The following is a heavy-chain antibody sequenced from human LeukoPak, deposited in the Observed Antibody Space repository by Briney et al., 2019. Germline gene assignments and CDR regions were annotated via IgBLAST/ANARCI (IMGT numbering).Heavy chain of an antibody. Sequence: PGGSLRLSCAASGFTFSSYAMNWVRQAPGKGLEWVSVISGSGGSTYYADSVKGRFTISRDNSKNSLYLQMNSLRAEDTALYHCARALYYDFWSGSPDDAFDIWGQGTMVTVSS. CDR3: ARALYYDFWSGSPDDAFDI. V-gene: IGHV3-23*01. D-gene: IGHD3-3*01. CDR2: ISGSGGST. J-gene: IGHJ3*02. CDR1: GFTFSSYA.